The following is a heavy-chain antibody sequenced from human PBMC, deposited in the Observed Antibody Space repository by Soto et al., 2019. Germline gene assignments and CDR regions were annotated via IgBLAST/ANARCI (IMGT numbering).Heavy chain of an antibody. D-gene: IGHD3-9*01. J-gene: IGHJ4*02. CDR2: INHSGNT. CDR1: GGSFRGYY. Sequence: QVQLQQWGAGLFKPSETLSLTCAVYGGSFRGYYWSWIRQSPGKGLEWIGEINHSGNTNYNPSLKSRATVSVDPSKNQFSLKLRSVTAADTAVYYCARVGEGNTFEFDYWGQGTLVTVSS. CDR3: ARVGEGNTFEFDY. V-gene: IGHV4-34*01.